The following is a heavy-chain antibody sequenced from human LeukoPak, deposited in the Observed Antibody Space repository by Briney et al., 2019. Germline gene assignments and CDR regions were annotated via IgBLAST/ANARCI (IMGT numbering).Heavy chain of an antibody. J-gene: IGHJ5*02. CDR1: GFTFSSYW. V-gene: IGHV3-7*01. CDR2: INQDGSEK. Sequence: PGGSLRLSCAASGFTFSSYWMIWVRQAPGKGLEWVANINQDGSEKYYVDSVKGRFTISRDNSKNTLYLQMNSLRAEDTAVYYCARDAVSGSYSTHWFDPWGQGTLVTASS. CDR3: ARDAVSGSYSTHWFDP. D-gene: IGHD1-26*01.